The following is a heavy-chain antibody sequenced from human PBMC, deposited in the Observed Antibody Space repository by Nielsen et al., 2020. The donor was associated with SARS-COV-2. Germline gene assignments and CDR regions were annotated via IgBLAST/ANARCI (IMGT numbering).Heavy chain of an antibody. J-gene: IGHJ6*02. D-gene: IGHD5-18*01. Sequence: GESLKISCAASGFTFSSYGMHWVRQAPGKGLEWVAVISYDGSNKYYADSVKGRFTISRDNSKNTLYLQMNSLRAEDTAVYYCARGGYSYGPNYYYGMDVWGQGTTVTVSS. CDR3: ARGGYSYGPNYYYGMDV. CDR1: GFTFSSYG. CDR2: ISYDGSNK. V-gene: IGHV3-30*03.